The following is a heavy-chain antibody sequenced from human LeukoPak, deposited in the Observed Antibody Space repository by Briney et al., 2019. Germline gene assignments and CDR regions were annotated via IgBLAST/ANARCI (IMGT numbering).Heavy chain of an antibody. V-gene: IGHV3-48*04. J-gene: IGHJ3*02. D-gene: IGHD2-15*01. CDR3: ARAYCSGGSCYPYDAFDI. Sequence: GGSLRLSCAASGFTFSSYSMNWVRQAPGKGLEWVSYISVSTTMVYYADSVKGRFTISRDNAKNSLYLQMNSLRAEDTAVYYCARAYCSGGSCYPYDAFDIWGQGTMVTVSS. CDR2: ISVSTTMV. CDR1: GFTFSSYS.